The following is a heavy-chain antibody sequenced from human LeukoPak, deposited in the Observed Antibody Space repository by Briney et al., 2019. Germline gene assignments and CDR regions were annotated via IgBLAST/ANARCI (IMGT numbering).Heavy chain of an antibody. J-gene: IGHJ6*03. CDR3: ARGRNYYYMDV. V-gene: IGHV3-48*01. CDR2: ISSGSGTI. CDR1: GFTFSSYS. Sequence: QPGGSLRLSCEASGFTFSSYSMNWVRQAPGKGLEWVSYISSGSGTIYYADSVKGRFTISRDNAKNSLYLQMNSLRAEDTAVYYCARGRNYYYMDVWGKGTTVTVSS.